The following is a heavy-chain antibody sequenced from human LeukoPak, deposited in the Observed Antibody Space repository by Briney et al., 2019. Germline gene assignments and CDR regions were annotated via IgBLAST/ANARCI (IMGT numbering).Heavy chain of an antibody. CDR3: AREEVSVAAQRPAFDI. CDR2: IYYSGST. Sequence: SETVSLTCTVSGGSISSYYWSWIRQPPGKGLEWIGYIYYSGSTNYNPSLKSRVTISVDTSKNQFSLKLSSVTAADTAVYYCAREEVSVAAQRPAFDIWGQGTMVTVSS. V-gene: IGHV4-59*01. J-gene: IGHJ3*02. D-gene: IGHD1-26*01. CDR1: GGSISSYY.